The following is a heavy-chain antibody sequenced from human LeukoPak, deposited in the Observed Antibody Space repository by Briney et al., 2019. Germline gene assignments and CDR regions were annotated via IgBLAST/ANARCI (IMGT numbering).Heavy chain of an antibody. D-gene: IGHD5-24*01. CDR2: IIPIFGTA. V-gene: IGHV1-69*13. CDR3: ASNGGWLQFALGSFPPRYYFDY. J-gene: IGHJ4*02. CDR1: GGTFSSYA. Sequence: TVKVSCKASGGTFSSYAISWVRQAPGQGLEWMGGIIPIFGTANYAQKFQGRVTITADESTSTAYMELSSLRSEDTAVYYCASNGGWLQFALGSFPPRYYFDYWGQGTLVNVSS.